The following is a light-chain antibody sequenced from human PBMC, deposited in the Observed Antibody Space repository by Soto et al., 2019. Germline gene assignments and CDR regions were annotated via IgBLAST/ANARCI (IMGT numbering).Light chain of an antibody. Sequence: QSVLTQPASVSGSPGQSITISCTGTSSDVGSYNIVSWYQQHPGKAPKLMIYEVSKRPSGVSNRFSGSKSGNTASLTISGLQAEDEADYYCCSYAGSYVVFGGGTKVTVL. CDR1: SSDVGSYNI. J-gene: IGLJ2*01. CDR3: CSYAGSYVV. CDR2: EVS. V-gene: IGLV2-23*02.